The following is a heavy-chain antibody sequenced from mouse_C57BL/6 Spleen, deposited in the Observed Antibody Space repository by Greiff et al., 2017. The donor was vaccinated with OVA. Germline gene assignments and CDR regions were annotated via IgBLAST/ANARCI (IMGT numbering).Heavy chain of an antibody. Sequence: VQLQQSGPELVKPGASVKISCKASGYTFTDYYMNWVKQSHGKSLEWIGDINPNNGGTSYNQKFKGKATLTVDKSSSTAYMELRSLTSEDSAVYYCARSPGYYAMDYWGQGTSVTVSS. J-gene: IGHJ4*01. CDR1: GYTFTDYY. V-gene: IGHV1-26*01. CDR3: ARSPGYYAMDY. CDR2: INPNNGGT.